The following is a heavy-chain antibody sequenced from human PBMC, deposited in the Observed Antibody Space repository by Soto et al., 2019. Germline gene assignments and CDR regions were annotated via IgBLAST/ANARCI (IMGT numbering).Heavy chain of an antibody. CDR2: TYYKSKWNN. V-gene: IGHV6-1*01. CDR1: WDSVSSNSAA. D-gene: IGHD2-21*01. J-gene: IGHJ6*01. CDR3: TAIAWFRGIDV. Sequence: QTLSPTCASSWDSVSSNSAAWNWIRQSPSRGLEWLGRTYYKSKWNNYYALSVKSRITINPDTSKNQFSLHLYSVTPEDTDVYYCTAIAWFRGIDVWGQGAPVTVSS.